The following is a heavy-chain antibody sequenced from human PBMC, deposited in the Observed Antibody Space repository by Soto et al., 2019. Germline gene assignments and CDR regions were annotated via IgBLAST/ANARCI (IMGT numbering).Heavy chain of an antibody. CDR3: SHRRGDDSSSWYGFGAFDI. J-gene: IGHJ3*02. V-gene: IGHV2-5*02. D-gene: IGHD6-13*01. Sequence: QITLKESGPTLVKPTQTLTLTCTFSGFSLSTSGVRVGWIRQPPGKALAWLALMYWDDDKRYSPSLTSRLTSTKDTSKNQVVLTMPNMDPVDTATYYCSHRRGDDSSSWYGFGAFDIWGQGTMVTVSS. CDR1: GFSLSTSGVR. CDR2: MYWDDDK.